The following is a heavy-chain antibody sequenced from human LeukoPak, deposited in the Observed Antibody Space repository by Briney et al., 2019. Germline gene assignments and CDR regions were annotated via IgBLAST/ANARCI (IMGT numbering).Heavy chain of an antibody. CDR1: GFSFSDYY. J-gene: IGHJ4*02. Sequence: PGGSLRLSCAASGFSFSDYYMSWIRQAPGKGLEWISYISTSGSTIYHADSVKGRFTISRDNAKNSLYLQMNSLRAEDTAVYYCARAKKSGWYERPFDHWGQGTLVTVSS. CDR3: ARAKKSGWYERPFDH. CDR2: ISTSGSTI. V-gene: IGHV3-11*01. D-gene: IGHD6-19*01.